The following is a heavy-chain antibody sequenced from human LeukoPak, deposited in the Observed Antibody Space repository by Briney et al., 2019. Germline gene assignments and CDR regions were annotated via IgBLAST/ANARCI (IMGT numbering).Heavy chain of an antibody. CDR3: AKGDFTLEGEDY. D-gene: IGHD3-16*01. Sequence: GGSLRLSCAASGFSFISYGMQWVRQAPGKGLEWVSAISGSGGSTYYADSVKGRFTISRDNSKNTLYLQMNSLRAEDTAVYYCAKGDFTLEGEDYWGQGTPVTVSS. CDR1: GFSFISYG. J-gene: IGHJ4*02. V-gene: IGHV3-23*01. CDR2: ISGSGGST.